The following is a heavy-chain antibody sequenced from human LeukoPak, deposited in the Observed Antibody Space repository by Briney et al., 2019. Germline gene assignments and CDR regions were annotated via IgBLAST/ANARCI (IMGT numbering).Heavy chain of an antibody. V-gene: IGHV1-69*05. D-gene: IGHD3/OR15-3a*01. J-gene: IGHJ6*03. Sequence: SVKVSCKASGGTFSSYAISWVRQAPGQGLEWMGGIIPIFGTANYAQKFQGRVTITTDESTSTAHMELSSLRSDDTAVYYCARGDFWTSPYYYYYMDVWGKGTTVTVSS. CDR3: ARGDFWTSPYYYYYMDV. CDR2: IIPIFGTA. CDR1: GGTFSSYA.